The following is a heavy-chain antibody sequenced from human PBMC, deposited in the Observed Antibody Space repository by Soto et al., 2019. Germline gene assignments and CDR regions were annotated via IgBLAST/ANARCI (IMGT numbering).Heavy chain of an antibody. CDR1: GFTFSTYW. Sequence: EVQLVESGGGLVQPGGSLRLSCATSGFTFSTYWMTWVRQAPGKGLEWVANIKEDGSETYYVDSLKGRFTISRDNAENSLLLQMNSLRVEDTAVYYCARRKFSGAFIIWGQGTWVTV. CDR3: ARRKFSGAFII. V-gene: IGHV3-7*01. J-gene: IGHJ3*02. CDR2: IKEDGSET.